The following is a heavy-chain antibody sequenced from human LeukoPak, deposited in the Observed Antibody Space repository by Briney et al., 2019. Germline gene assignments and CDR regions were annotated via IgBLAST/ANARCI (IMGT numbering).Heavy chain of an antibody. Sequence: ASVKVSCKVSGYTLTELSMHWVRQAPGKGLEWMGGFDPEDGETIYAQKFQGRVTMTEDTSTDTAYMELRSLRSEDTAVYYCATKDSGSYYDGYFQHWGQGTLVTVSS. CDR2: FDPEDGET. D-gene: IGHD1-26*01. CDR1: GYTLTELS. J-gene: IGHJ1*01. CDR3: ATKDSGSYYDGYFQH. V-gene: IGHV1-24*01.